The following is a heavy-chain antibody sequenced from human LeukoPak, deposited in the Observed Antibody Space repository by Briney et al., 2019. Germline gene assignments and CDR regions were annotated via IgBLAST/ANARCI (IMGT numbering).Heavy chain of an antibody. D-gene: IGHD1-1*01. CDR1: GFTFSSYA. CDR2: IYSGGST. J-gene: IGHJ3*02. V-gene: IGHV3-53*01. Sequence: GESLRLSCAASGFTFSSYAMHWVRQAPGKGLEWVSVIYSGGSTYYADSVKGRFTISRDNSKNTLYLQMNSLRAEDTAVYYCARVELERLDAFDIWGQGTMVTVSS. CDR3: ARVELERLDAFDI.